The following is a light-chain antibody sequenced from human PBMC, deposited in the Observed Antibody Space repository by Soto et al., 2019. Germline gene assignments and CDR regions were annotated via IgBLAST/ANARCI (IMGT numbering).Light chain of an antibody. Sequence: EIVMTKSPATLSVSPGERATLSCRASQSVSSNLAWYQQKPGQAPRLLIYGASTRATGIPARFSGSGSGTEFTLTISSLQSEDFAVYYCQQYSNWPPLTFSPGTKVDIK. V-gene: IGKV3-15*01. CDR1: QSVSSN. CDR3: QQYSNWPPLT. J-gene: IGKJ3*01. CDR2: GAS.